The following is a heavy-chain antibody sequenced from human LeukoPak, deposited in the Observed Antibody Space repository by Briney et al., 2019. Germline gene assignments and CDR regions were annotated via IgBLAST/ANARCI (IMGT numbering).Heavy chain of an antibody. J-gene: IGHJ6*03. Sequence: GGSLRLXCAASGFTFSYYSMTWVRQAPGRGLEWASCITSSSNLIFYSDSVRGRFTISRDNAKHLLYLHMNSLRVEDTAVYYCAKLDRGDYSSTPVPYYNYYMNVGGKGTTVTVSS. V-gene: IGHV3-21*01. CDR3: AKLDRGDYSSTPVPYYNYYMNV. CDR2: ITSSSNLI. D-gene: IGHD6-13*01. CDR1: GFTFSYYS.